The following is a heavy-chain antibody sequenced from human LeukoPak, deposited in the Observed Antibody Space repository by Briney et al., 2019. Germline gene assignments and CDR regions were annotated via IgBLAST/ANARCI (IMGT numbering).Heavy chain of an antibody. CDR1: GYTFTSYY. CDR3: ASTYYYDSSGPDAFDI. D-gene: IGHD3-22*01. CDR2: INPSGGST. V-gene: IGHV1-46*01. Sequence: ASVTVSCTASGYTFTSYYMHWVRQAPGQGLEWMGIINPSGGSTSYAQKFQGRVTMTRDTSTSTVYMELSSLRSEDTAVYYCASTYYYDSSGPDAFDIWGQGTMVTVSS. J-gene: IGHJ3*02.